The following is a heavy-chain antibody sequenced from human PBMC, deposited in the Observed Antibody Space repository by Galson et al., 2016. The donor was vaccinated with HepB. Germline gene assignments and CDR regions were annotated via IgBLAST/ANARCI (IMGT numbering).Heavy chain of an antibody. CDR1: GFTFTTYS. Sequence: SLRLSCAASGFTFTTYSMNWVRQAPGKGLEWASTISGAGHSAYYADSVKGRFTVSRDNSKNTLYLLLSSLTIDDSAIYYCANPAQVLSSSDNYYFESWGQGTLVVVSS. J-gene: IGHJ4*02. D-gene: IGHD6-6*01. CDR3: ANPAQVLSSSDNYYFES. V-gene: IGHV3-23*01. CDR2: ISGAGHSA.